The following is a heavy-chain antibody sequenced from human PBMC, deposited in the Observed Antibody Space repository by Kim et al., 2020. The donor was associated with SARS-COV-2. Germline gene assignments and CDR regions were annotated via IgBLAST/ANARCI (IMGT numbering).Heavy chain of an antibody. D-gene: IGHD2-15*01. CDR2: INPNTGDT. V-gene: IGHV1-2*02. CDR3: ARDHCSGGICYSAPRYNWFDA. Sequence: ASVKVSCKPSGYTFTGYSIHWVRQTPGQGLEWMGWINPNTGDTDYAQKFQGRVAMTRDTSISTAYMELSRLRSDDTAVYYCARDHCSGGICYSAPRYNWFDAWGQGTPVTVSS. CDR1: GYTFTGYS. J-gene: IGHJ5*02.